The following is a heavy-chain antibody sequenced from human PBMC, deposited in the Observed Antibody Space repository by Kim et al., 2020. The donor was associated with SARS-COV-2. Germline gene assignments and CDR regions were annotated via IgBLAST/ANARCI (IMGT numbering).Heavy chain of an antibody. CDR3: ARDNQYSVDY. V-gene: IGHV6-1*01. J-gene: IGHJ4*02. D-gene: IGHD4-4*01. Sequence: SQTLSLTCVISGDNVSGDSVAWNWIRQSPSRGLEWLGRTYYRSKWYNDYAVSVKGRITISPDTSKNQFSLQVNSVTPEDTAVYYCARDNQYSVDYWGQGTLVTVSS. CDR2: TYYRSKWYN. CDR1: GDNVSGDSVA.